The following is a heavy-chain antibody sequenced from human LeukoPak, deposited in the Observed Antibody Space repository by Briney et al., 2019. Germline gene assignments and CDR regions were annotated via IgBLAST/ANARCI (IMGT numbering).Heavy chain of an antibody. J-gene: IGHJ4*01. Sequence: PGGSLRLSCAASGFTFSSYEMNWVRQAPGKGLEWVSYISNSGSAIYYADSVKGRFTISRDNAKNSLYLHMNSLRAEDTAVYYCARAPSSSNLLVFDYWGHGTLVTVSS. CDR3: ARAPSSSNLLVFDY. CDR1: GFTFSSYE. V-gene: IGHV3-48*03. D-gene: IGHD6-19*01. CDR2: ISNSGSAI.